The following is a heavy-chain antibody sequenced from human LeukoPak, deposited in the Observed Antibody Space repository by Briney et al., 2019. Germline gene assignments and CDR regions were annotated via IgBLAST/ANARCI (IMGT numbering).Heavy chain of an antibody. Sequence: SETLSLTCTVSGGSVSSGSYYWSWIRQPPGKGLEWIGYIYYSGSTNYNPSLKSRVTISVDTSKNQFSLKLSSVTAADTAVYYCASAYYYDSSGYYEYYFDYWGQGTLVTVSS. V-gene: IGHV4-61*01. J-gene: IGHJ4*02. CDR3: ASAYYYDSSGYYEYYFDY. D-gene: IGHD3-22*01. CDR2: IYYSGST. CDR1: GGSVSSGSYY.